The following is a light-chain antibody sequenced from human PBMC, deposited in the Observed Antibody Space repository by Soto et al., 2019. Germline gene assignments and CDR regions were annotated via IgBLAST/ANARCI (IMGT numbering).Light chain of an antibody. Sequence: DIQMTQSPSTLSGSVGDRVTITCRASQTISSWLAWYQQKPGKAPKLLIYKASTLKSGVLSRFSGSGSGTEFTLTINSLEAEDFATYYCQQSYISPPLTFGGGTKVDIK. CDR3: QQSYISPPLT. J-gene: IGKJ4*01. V-gene: IGKV1-5*03. CDR2: KAS. CDR1: QTISSW.